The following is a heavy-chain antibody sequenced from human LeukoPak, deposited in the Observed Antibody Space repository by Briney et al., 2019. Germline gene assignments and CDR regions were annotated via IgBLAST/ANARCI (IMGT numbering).Heavy chain of an antibody. CDR2: VNHSGST. D-gene: IGHD1-1*01. CDR1: GGSLTGYY. V-gene: IGHV4-34*01. Sequence: SQTLSLTCAVSGGSLTGYYWNWIRHPPGKGRGWIGEVNHSGSTNYNPPSKSRVTISGDTCKNQFSLKLSTVTAADTAVYYRARGSRFIGRTWNMVVWGQGTTVTVSS. CDR3: ARGSRFIGRTWNMVV. J-gene: IGHJ6*01.